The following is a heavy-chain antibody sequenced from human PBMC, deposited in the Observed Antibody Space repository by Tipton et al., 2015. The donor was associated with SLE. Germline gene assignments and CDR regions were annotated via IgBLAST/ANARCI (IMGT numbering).Heavy chain of an antibody. V-gene: IGHV3-30*18. CDR1: GFTFSSYA. Sequence: QVQLVQSGGGVVQPGRSLRLSCAASGFTFSSYAMHWVRQAPGKGLEWVAVIWFGGKKKSYADSVNGRFTISRDNSKNMLYLQMNSRGAEDTAVYYCAKVGGSGYDRPYYYAMDVWGQGTTVTVS. CDR3: AKVGGSGYDRPYYYAMDV. D-gene: IGHD5-12*01. CDR2: IWFGGKKK. J-gene: IGHJ6*02.